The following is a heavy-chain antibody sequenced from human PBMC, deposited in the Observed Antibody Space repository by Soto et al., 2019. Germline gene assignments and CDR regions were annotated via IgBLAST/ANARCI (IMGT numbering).Heavy chain of an antibody. CDR2: INSDGSTT. J-gene: IGHJ4*02. Sequence: EVQLVESGGGLIQPGGSLRLSCAASGFTFTSYWMHWVRQVPGKGLVWVSRINSDGSTTSYADSVEGRFTISRDNAKNTLYLQMNSLRAEDTAVYYWARVAIGAYHFDCWGQGALVTVAS. CDR3: ARVAIGAYHFDC. V-gene: IGHV3-74*01. CDR1: GFTFTSYW. D-gene: IGHD3-16*01.